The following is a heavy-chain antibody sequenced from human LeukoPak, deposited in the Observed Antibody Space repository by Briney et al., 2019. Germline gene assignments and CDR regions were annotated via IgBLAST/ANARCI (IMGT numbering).Heavy chain of an antibody. Sequence: SETLSLTCAVSGGSISSGGYSWSWIRQPPGMGLEWIGYIYHSGSTYYNPSLKSRVTISVDRSKNQFSLKLSSVTAADTAVYYCASHRTYYFDYWGQGTLVTVSS. CDR1: GGSISSGGYS. CDR2: IYHSGST. V-gene: IGHV4-30-2*01. CDR3: ASHRTYYFDY. J-gene: IGHJ4*02.